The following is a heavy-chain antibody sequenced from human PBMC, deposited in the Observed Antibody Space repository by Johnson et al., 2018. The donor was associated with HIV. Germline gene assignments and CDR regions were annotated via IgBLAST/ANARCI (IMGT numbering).Heavy chain of an antibody. CDR1: GFTFSSYG. J-gene: IGHJ3*02. V-gene: IGHV3-30*02. D-gene: IGHD6-13*01. CDR3: AKDWAYSSSWYDEGLAFDI. CDR2: IRYDGSNK. Sequence: QEQLVESGGGVVQPGGSLRLSCAASGFTFSSYGMHWVRQAPGKGLEWVAFIRYDGSNKYYADSMKGRFTISRDNSNNTLYMKMNSRRAGDTAVYYCAKDWAYSSSWYDEGLAFDIWGQGTMVTVSS.